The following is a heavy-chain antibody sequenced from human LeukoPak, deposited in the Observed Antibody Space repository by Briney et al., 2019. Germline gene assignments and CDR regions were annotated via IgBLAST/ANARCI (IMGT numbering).Heavy chain of an antibody. V-gene: IGHV4-34*01. J-gene: IGHJ5*01. Sequence: KSSETLSLTCAVSGGPFRGFFWSWIRQAPGKGLEWIAEVSHGGTSNYNPSLKSRITISVDTSKSQFSLKLTSVTAADTAVYYCARGIFYGGRKQYIWFDFWAQGTLVTVSS. CDR3: ARGIFYGGRKQYIWFDF. CDR2: VSHGGTS. D-gene: IGHD2/OR15-2a*01. CDR1: GGPFRGFF.